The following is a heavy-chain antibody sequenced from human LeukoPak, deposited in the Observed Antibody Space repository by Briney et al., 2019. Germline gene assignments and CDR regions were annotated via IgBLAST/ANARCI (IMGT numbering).Heavy chain of an antibody. CDR1: GGSISSYY. V-gene: IGHV4-59*01. D-gene: IGHD6-19*01. CDR3: ARAKQAYSSGWGAFDI. CDR2: IYYSGST. J-gene: IGHJ3*02. Sequence: PSETLSLTCTVSGGSISSYYWSWIRQPPGKGLEWIGYIYYSGSTNYNPSLKSRVTISVDTSKSQFSLKLSSVTAADTAVYYCARAKQAYSSGWGAFDIWGQGTMVTVSS.